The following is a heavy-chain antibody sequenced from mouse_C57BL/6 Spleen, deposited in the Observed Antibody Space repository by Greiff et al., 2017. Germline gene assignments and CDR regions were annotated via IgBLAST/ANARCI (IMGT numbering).Heavy chain of an antibody. V-gene: IGHV1-80*01. J-gene: IGHJ4*01. CDR2: IYPGDGDT. D-gene: IGHD2-4*01. CDR1: GYAFSSYW. CDR3: ARKGYDYEGYYYAMDY. Sequence: QVQLKESGAELVKPGASVKISCKASGYAFSSYWMNWVKQRPGKGLEWIGQIYPGDGDTNYNGKFKGKATLTADKSSSTAYMQLSSLTSEDSAVYFWARKGYDYEGYYYAMDYWGQGTSVTVSS.